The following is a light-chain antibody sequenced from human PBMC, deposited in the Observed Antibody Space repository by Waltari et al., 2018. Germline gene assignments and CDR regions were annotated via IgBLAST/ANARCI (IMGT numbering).Light chain of an antibody. CDR2: ASR. Sequence: QSVLTHPPSVSGAPGQGVTISSPGNSSNIGTGYLGPWYQQLPGPAPRLLIFASRHRPSGVPGRFSGSKSGTSASLAITGLQAEDEADYYCQSYDISLNGWAFGGGTKLTVL. V-gene: IGLV1-40*01. CDR3: QSYDISLNGWA. J-gene: IGLJ3*02. CDR1: SSNIGTGYL.